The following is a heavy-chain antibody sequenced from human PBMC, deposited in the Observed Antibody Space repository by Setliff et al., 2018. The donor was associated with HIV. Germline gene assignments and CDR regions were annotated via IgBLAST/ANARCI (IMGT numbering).Heavy chain of an antibody. J-gene: IGHJ6*02. CDR2: ISAYNGNT. V-gene: IGHV1-18*01. CDR1: GYTFTSYG. Sequence: VSCKASGYTFTSYGISWVRLAPGQGLEWMGWISAYNGNTNYAQKLQGRVTMTTDTSTSTAYMELRSLRSDDTAVYYCARATTVTIYYYYGMDVWGQGTTVTV. CDR3: ARATTVTIYYYYGMDV. D-gene: IGHD4-17*01.